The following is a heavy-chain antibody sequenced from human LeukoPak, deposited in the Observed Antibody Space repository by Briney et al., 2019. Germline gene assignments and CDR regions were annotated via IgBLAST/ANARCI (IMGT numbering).Heavy chain of an antibody. CDR2: INHNERT. CDR1: GGSISSGGYS. J-gene: IGHJ6*02. Sequence: PSETLSLTCAVSGGSISSGGYSWSWIRQPPGKGLEWIGEINHNERTNYNPSLKSRVTMSVDTSKKQFSLKLSAVTAADTAVYYCARGRRYCAGVCYSGWLDSWGQGTLVTVSSDVWGQGTTVTVSS. CDR3: ARGRRYCAGVCYSGWLDSWGQGTLVTVSSDV. D-gene: IGHD2-21*01. V-gene: IGHV4-61*08.